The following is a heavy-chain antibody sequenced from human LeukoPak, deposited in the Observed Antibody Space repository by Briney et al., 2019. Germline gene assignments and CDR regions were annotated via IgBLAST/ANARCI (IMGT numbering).Heavy chain of an antibody. D-gene: IGHD5-18*01. CDR3: ARAGGWVMVTEIDY. CDR1: GSSISSGYY. V-gene: IGHV4-38-2*02. J-gene: IGHJ4*02. CDR2: IHHSGNT. Sequence: SETLSLTCTVSGSSISSGYYWGWIRQPPGKRLEWIGTIHHSGNTYYNPSLKSRVTMSIDTSKNQFSLKLSSVTAGDTAVYYCARAGGWVMVTEIDYWGQGILVTVSS.